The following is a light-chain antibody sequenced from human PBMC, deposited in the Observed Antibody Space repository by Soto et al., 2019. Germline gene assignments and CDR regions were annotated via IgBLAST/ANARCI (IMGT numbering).Light chain of an antibody. Sequence: EIVMTHSPATLTLSPCERATLSSRANQSLGNNIAWYQQKPGQAPRLLIYGASTGATGLPARFSGSGSGTEFTLSISSLQSEDFAVYYCLQYNKWPRTFGQGTKVDIK. CDR3: LQYNKWPRT. CDR1: QSLGNN. J-gene: IGKJ1*01. CDR2: GAS. V-gene: IGKV3-15*01.